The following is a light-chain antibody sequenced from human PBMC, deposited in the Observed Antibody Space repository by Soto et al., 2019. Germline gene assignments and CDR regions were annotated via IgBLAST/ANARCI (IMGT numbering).Light chain of an antibody. CDR3: AAWDDRLNGPV. V-gene: IGLV1-44*01. CDR1: SSNIGSNT. Sequence: VLAQRPSASGTPGQRVTISCSGSSSNIGSNTVNWYQQLPGTAPKLLIYSNNQRPSGVPDRFSGSKSGTSASLAISGLQSEDEADYYCAAWDDRLNGPVFGTGTKVTVL. J-gene: IGLJ1*01. CDR2: SNN.